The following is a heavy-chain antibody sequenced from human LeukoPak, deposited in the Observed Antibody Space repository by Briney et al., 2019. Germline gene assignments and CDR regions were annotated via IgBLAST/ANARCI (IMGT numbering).Heavy chain of an antibody. CDR3: AREGFPPGALH. J-gene: IGHJ1*01. CDR2: IKPDGSDK. V-gene: IGHV3-7*01. Sequence: PGGSLRLSCAASGFTFSTYWMSWVRQAPGKGLECVANIKPDGSDKYYVDSMKGRFTISRDNAKNSLYLQMNSLRAEDTAVYYCAREGFPPGALHWGQGTLVTVSS. CDR1: GFTFSTYW. D-gene: IGHD2-2*01.